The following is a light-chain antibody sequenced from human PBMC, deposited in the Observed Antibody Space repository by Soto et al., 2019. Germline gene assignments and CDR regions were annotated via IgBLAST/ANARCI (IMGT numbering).Light chain of an antibody. V-gene: IGLV2-14*03. J-gene: IGLJ1*01. Sequence: QSVLDQPASVSGSPGQSVTISCTGNSSDVGAYDCVSWYQQHPDKAPKLMIYEVSNRPSGVSNRFSGSKSVNTATLTISGLQAEDEADYYCSSYTSSSTRVFGTGTKVTVL. CDR3: SSYTSSSTRV. CDR2: EVS. CDR1: SSDVGAYDC.